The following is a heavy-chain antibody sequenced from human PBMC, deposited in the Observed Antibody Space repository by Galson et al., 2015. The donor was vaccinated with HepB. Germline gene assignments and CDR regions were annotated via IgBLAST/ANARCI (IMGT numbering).Heavy chain of an antibody. Sequence: SLRLSCAASGLSITNYAMNWVRQAPGKGLDWVSGISGSGGSTYYADSVRGRFTISRDNSKNTLDLQMNSLRAEDTAVYYCAKDGFDSSGGSWYHYHFYYGLDVWGQGTTVTVSS. D-gene: IGHD2-15*01. J-gene: IGHJ6*02. V-gene: IGHV3-23*01. CDR1: GLSITNYA. CDR2: ISGSGGST. CDR3: AKDGFDSSGGSWYHYHFYYGLDV.